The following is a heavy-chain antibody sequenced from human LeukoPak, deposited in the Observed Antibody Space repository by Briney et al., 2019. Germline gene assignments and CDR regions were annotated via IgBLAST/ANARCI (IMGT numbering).Heavy chain of an antibody. CDR3: TTSPEGEAIDY. Sequence: PGGSLRLSCAASGFTFSNAWMSWVRQAPGKGLEWVGRIKSKTDGGTTDYPAPVKGRFTISRDDSKNTLYLQMNSLKTEDTAVYYCTTSPEGEAIDYWGQGTLVTVSS. J-gene: IGHJ4*02. CDR1: GFTFSNAW. D-gene: IGHD1-14*01. V-gene: IGHV3-15*01. CDR2: IKSKTDGGTT.